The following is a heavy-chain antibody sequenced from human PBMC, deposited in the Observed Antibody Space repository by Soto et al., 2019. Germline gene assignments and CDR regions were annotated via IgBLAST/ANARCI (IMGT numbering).Heavy chain of an antibody. V-gene: IGHV1-46*01. CDR3: AFISAGDYYYYGMDV. Sequence: ASVKVSCKASGYTFTSYYMHWVRQAPGQGLEWMGIINPSGGSTSYAQKFQGRVTMTRDTSTSTVYMELSSLRSEDTAVYYCAFISAGDYYYYGMDVWGQGTTVTVSS. D-gene: IGHD6-13*01. CDR1: GYTFTSYY. J-gene: IGHJ6*02. CDR2: INPSGGST.